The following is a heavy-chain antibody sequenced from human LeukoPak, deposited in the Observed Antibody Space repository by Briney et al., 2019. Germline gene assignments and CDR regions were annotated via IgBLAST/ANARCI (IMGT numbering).Heavy chain of an antibody. CDR2: FYTSGTP. CDR1: GGSISRGSYH. D-gene: IGHD2-21*01. Sequence: SETLSLTCTVSGGSISRGSYHWNWIRQPAGKGLEWIGRFYTSGTPNYKPSLKSRVTILVDTSRNQFSLKLSSVTAADTALYYCARGGIPDYWGQGILVTVSS. V-gene: IGHV4-61*02. J-gene: IGHJ4*02. CDR3: ARGGIPDY.